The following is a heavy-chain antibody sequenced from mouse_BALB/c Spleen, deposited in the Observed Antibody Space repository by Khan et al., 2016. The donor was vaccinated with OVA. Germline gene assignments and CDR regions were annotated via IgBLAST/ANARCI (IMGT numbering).Heavy chain of an antibody. J-gene: IGHJ4*01. CDR2: IWGGGNT. D-gene: IGHD2-14*01. V-gene: IGHV2-6-4*01. CDR3: AITYYIYDGYYAMDY. Sequence: QVQLKESGPGLVAPSQSLSITCTVSGFSLSRYSVHWVRQPPGKGLEWLGMIWGGGNTDYYTTLKSRLIINKDNTKRQVFLTMNSLQTDDTAKYYCAITYYIYDGYYAMDYGGQGTSVTVSS. CDR1: GFSLSRYS.